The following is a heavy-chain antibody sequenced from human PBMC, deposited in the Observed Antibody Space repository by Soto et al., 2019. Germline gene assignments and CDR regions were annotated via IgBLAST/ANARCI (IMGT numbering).Heavy chain of an antibody. Sequence: QVQLVESGGGVVQPGRSLRLSCAASGFTFSSYGVHWVRHAPGKGLEWVAVISYDGSNKYYADSVKGRFTISRDNSKNTLYLQMNSLRAEDTAVYYCAKEDLYTAMAGYYFDYWGQGTLVTVSS. CDR2: ISYDGSNK. D-gene: IGHD5-18*01. V-gene: IGHV3-30*18. J-gene: IGHJ4*02. CDR3: AKEDLYTAMAGYYFDY. CDR1: GFTFSSYG.